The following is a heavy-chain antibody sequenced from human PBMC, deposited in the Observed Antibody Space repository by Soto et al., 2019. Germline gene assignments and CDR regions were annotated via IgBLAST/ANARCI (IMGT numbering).Heavy chain of an antibody. CDR1: GYTFTNYG. J-gene: IGHJ3*02. CDR3: ARIVATKDDAFDI. D-gene: IGHD5-12*01. CDR2: ISAYNGNT. V-gene: IGHV1-18*01. Sequence: ASVKVSCKASGYTFTNYGISWLRQAPGQGLEWMGWISAYNGNTNYAQKLQGRVTMTTDTSTSTAYMELRSLRSDDTAVYYCARIVATKDDAFDIWGQGTMVTVSS.